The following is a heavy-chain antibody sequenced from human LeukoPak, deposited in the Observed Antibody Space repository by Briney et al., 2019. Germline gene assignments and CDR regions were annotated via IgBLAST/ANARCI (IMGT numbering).Heavy chain of an antibody. CDR2: IYYSGST. CDR1: GGSISSYY. V-gene: IGHV4-59*08. CDR3: ARLYDFRSGYQSGGMDV. D-gene: IGHD3-3*01. Sequence: SETLSLTCTVSGGSISSYYWSWIRQPPGKGLEWIGYIYYSGSTNYNPSLKSRVTISVDTSKNQFSLKLSSVTAADTAVYYCARLYDFRSGYQSGGMDVWGQGTTVTVSS. J-gene: IGHJ6*02.